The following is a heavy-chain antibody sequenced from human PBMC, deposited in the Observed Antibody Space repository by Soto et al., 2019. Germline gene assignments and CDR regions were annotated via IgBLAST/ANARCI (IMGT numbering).Heavy chain of an antibody. CDR3: ARGTLQTTRRQPRNAFYDY. J-gene: IGHJ4*02. V-gene: IGHV1-24*01. D-gene: IGHD3-3*01. CDR2: FDLENGET. Sequence: ASVKVSCKVSGYTLTELSIHWVRQAPGEGLEWMGGFDLENGETIYAQRFQGRVTMAEESSADTPYMELSSLRSEDTAMYYCARGTLQTTRRQPRNAFYDYWGQGTLVTVSS. CDR1: GYTLTELS.